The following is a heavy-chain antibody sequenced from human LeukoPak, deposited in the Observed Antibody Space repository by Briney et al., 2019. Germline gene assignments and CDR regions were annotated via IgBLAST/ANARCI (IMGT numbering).Heavy chain of an antibody. V-gene: IGHV1-2*06. J-gene: IGHJ4*02. D-gene: IGHD6-13*01. CDR2: LNPNSGGT. Sequence: ASVKVSCKASGYTFTGYYMHWVRQAPGQGLEWMGRLNPNSGGTNYAQKFQGRVTMTRDTSISTAYMELSRLRSDDTAVYYCARASPYSSTSQGDFDYWGQGTLVTVSS. CDR3: ARASPYSSTSQGDFDY. CDR1: GYTFTGYY.